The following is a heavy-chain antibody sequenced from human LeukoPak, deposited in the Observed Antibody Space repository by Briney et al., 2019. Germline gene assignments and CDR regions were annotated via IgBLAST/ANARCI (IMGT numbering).Heavy chain of an antibody. D-gene: IGHD5-24*01. Sequence: PSETLSLTCTVSGGSISSGSYYWSWIRQPAGKGLEWIGRIYTSGSTNYNPSLKSRVTISVYTSKNQFSLKLSSVTAADTAVYYCAREGGWRANYMDVWGKGTTVTVSS. J-gene: IGHJ6*03. CDR2: IYTSGST. CDR3: AREGGWRANYMDV. CDR1: GGSISSGSYY. V-gene: IGHV4-61*02.